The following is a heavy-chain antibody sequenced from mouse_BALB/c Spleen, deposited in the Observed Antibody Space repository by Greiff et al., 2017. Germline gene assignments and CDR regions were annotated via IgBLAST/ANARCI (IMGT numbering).Heavy chain of an antibody. D-gene: IGHD2-1*01. CDR1: GYSITSDYA. CDR3: ARGHYGNYNY. V-gene: IGHV3-2*02. CDR2: ISYSGST. J-gene: IGHJ2*01. Sequence: DVQLQESGPGLVKPSQSLSLTCTVTGYSITSDYAWNWIRQFPGNKLEWMGYISYSGSTSYNPSLKSRISITRDTSKNQFFLQLNSVTTEDTATYYCARGHYGNYNYWGQGTTLTVAS.